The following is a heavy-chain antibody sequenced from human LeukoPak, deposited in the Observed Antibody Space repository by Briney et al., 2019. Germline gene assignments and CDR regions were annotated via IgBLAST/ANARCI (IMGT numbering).Heavy chain of an antibody. CDR2: ISFDGRNN. CDR3: TKGGYSYGSVDY. V-gene: IGHV3-30*01. CDR1: GFTFNSYA. D-gene: IGHD5-18*01. Sequence: PGGSLRLSCAASGFTFNSYAMHWVRQAPGKGLEWVAVISFDGRNNYYADSVKGRFTISRDNSKNTLYLQMNSLRAEDTAVYYCTKGGYSYGSVDYWGQGILATVSS. J-gene: IGHJ4*02.